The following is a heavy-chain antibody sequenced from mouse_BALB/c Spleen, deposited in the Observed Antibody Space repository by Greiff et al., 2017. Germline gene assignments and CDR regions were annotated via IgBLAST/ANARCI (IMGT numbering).Heavy chain of an antibody. CDR2: IWAGGST. J-gene: IGHJ3*01. V-gene: IGHV2-9*02. D-gene: IGHD3-1*01. CDR1: GFSLTSYG. Sequence: VQLKESGPGLVAPSQSLSITCTVSGFSLTSYGVHWVRQPPGKGLEWLGVIWAGGSTNYNSALMSRLSISKDNSKSQVFLKMNSLQTDDTAMYYCARDSSGYGAYWGQGTLVTVSA. CDR3: ARDSSGYGAY.